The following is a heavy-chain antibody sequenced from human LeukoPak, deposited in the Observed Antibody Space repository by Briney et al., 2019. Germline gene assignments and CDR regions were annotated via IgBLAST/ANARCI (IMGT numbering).Heavy chain of an antibody. D-gene: IGHD4-17*01. J-gene: IGHJ4*02. Sequence: SETLSLTCAVYGGSFSGYYWSWIRQPPGKGLEWIGEINHSESTNYNPSLKSRVPISVDTSKNQFYLKLSSVTAADTAVYYCARGPEVTVTTPFDFWGQGTLVTVS. CDR3: ARGPEVTVTTPFDF. V-gene: IGHV4-34*01. CDR2: INHSEST. CDR1: GGSFSGYY.